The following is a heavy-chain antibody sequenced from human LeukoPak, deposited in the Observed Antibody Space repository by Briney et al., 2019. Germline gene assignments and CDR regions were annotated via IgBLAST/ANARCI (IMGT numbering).Heavy chain of an antibody. CDR1: GFTFSNYA. D-gene: IGHD3-22*01. CDR3: AKVGHLYYYETWGFDY. V-gene: IGHV3-23*01. J-gene: IGHJ4*02. CDR2: MSGSGGST. Sequence: PGGSLRLSCAASGFTFSNYAMSWVRQAPGKGLEWVSSMSGSGGSTYYADSVKGRFTISRDNSKNTLYLQMNNLRAEDTALYYCAKVGHLYYYETWGFDYWGQGTLVTVSS.